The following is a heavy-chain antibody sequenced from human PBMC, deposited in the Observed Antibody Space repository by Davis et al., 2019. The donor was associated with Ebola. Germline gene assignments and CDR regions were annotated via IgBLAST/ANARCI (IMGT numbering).Heavy chain of an antibody. J-gene: IGHJ4*02. D-gene: IGHD5-12*01. Sequence: PSETLSLTCAISGDSVSINSAGWNWIRQSPSRGLEWLGRTYYTSRWHNDYGESVKSRITINPDTAKNQFSLQLNSVTPEDTAVYYCARGWLRSGFDYWGQGAPVTVSS. CDR1: GDSVSINSAG. CDR2: TYYTSRWHN. CDR3: ARGWLRSGFDY. V-gene: IGHV6-1*01.